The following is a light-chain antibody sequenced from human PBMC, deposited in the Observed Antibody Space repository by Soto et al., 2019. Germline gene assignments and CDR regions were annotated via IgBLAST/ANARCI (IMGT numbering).Light chain of an antibody. CDR1: GSDIGNYNL. J-gene: IGLJ3*02. CDR2: EVN. CDR3: CSYAGSSLWM. V-gene: IGLV2-23*02. Sequence: QSALTQPAAVSGSLGQSITISCSGSGSDIGNYNLVSWYQQQLGKVPRLIIYEVNKGPSGVSNRFSGSKSGNTASLTISDLQPDDECLYYCCSYAGSSLWMFGGGTKVTVL.